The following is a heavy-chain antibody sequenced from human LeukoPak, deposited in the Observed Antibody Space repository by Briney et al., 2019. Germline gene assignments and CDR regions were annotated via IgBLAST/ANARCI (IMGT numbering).Heavy chain of an antibody. J-gene: IGHJ4*02. CDR2: IIPILGIA. CDR1: GYTFTSYG. Sequence: SVKVSCKASGYTFTSYGISWVRQAPGQGLEWMGRIIPILGIANYAQKFQGRVTITADKSTSTAYMELSSLRSEDTAVYYCASADWNYWGQGTLVTVSS. CDR3: ASADWNY. V-gene: IGHV1-69*04. D-gene: IGHD2-21*01.